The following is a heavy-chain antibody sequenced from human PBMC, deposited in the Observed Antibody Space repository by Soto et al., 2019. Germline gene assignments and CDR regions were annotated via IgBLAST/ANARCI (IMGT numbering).Heavy chain of an antibody. CDR2: INQDGSKK. J-gene: IGHJ6*02. Sequence: PGGSLRLSCAASGFTFSTSWMHWVRQAPGKGLEWVANINQDGSKKYYVDSVKGRFTISRDNTKNTLYLQMNSLRAEDTAVYYCAKATSGYDLSINYYYYGMDVWGQGTTVTVSS. CDR3: AKATSGYDLSINYYYYGMDV. CDR1: GFTFSTSW. V-gene: IGHV3-7*05. D-gene: IGHD5-12*01.